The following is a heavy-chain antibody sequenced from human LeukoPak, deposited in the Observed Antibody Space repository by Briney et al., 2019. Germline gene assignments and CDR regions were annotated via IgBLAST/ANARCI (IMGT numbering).Heavy chain of an antibody. J-gene: IGHJ4*02. CDR1: GYTFTSYY. D-gene: IGHD7-27*01. Sequence: ASVKVSCKASGYTFTSYYMHWVRQAPGQGLEWMGWISAYNGNTNYAQKLQGRVTMTRDTSTSTVYMELSSLRSEDTAVYYCAGEGTGDAIDYWGQGTLVTVSS. CDR3: AGEGTGDAIDY. V-gene: IGHV1-18*04. CDR2: ISAYNGNT.